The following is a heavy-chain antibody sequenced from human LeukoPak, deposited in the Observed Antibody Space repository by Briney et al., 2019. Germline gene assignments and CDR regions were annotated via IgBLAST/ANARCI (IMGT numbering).Heavy chain of an antibody. V-gene: IGHV1-69*05. J-gene: IGHJ5*02. D-gene: IGHD4/OR15-4a*01. CDR2: IIPIFGTA. CDR3: ARDLGDYGGNYWFDP. Sequence: SVKVSCKASGGTFSSYAISWVRPAPGQGLEWMGGIIPIFGTANYAQKFQGRVTIPTDESTSKAYMELSSLRSEDTAVYYCARDLGDYGGNYWFDPWGQGTLVTVSS. CDR1: GGTFSSYA.